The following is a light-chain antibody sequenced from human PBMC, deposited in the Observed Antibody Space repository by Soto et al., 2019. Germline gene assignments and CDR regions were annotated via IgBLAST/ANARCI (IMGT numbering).Light chain of an antibody. CDR2: YDS. V-gene: IGLV3-21*04. J-gene: IGLJ1*01. Sequence: CGGNNIGSKSVHWYQQKPGQAPVLVIYYDSDRPSGIPERFSGSNSANTATLTISRVEAGVEADYYCKVWDSSSDHPNYVFGTGTKLTVL. CDR1: NIGSKS. CDR3: KVWDSSSDHPNYV.